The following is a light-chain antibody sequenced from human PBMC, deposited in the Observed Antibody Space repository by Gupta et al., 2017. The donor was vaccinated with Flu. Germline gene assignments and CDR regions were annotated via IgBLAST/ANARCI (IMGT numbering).Light chain of an antibody. J-gene: IGLJ2*01. CDR3: ATWIDAVSGPV. V-gene: IGLV1-44*01. CDR2: ANN. Sequence: SSIGSATVDWYQQVPGMAPKLLIFANNQRPAGVPGRFSGSKSGTSASLAISGLQPDDEADYYCATWIDAVSGPVFGGGTKLVVL. CDR1: SSIGSAT.